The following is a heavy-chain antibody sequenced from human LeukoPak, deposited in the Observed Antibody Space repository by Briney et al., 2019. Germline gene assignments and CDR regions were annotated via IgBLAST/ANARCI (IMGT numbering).Heavy chain of an antibody. V-gene: IGHV1-8*03. CDR1: GYTFNNYD. D-gene: IGHD3-10*01. CDR2: KNPNIGTT. J-gene: IGHJ3*02. Sequence: ASVKVSCKASGYTFNNYDINWVRQATGQGLEWMGWKNPNIGTTDYAQKFQGRFTITMDTSIGTTYMELSSLTSEDTAVYYCARTQITMVRGVPDAFDIWGQGTMVTVSS. CDR3: ARTQITMVRGVPDAFDI.